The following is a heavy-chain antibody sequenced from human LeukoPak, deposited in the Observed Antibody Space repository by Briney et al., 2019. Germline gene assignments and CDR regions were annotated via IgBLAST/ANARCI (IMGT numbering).Heavy chain of an antibody. D-gene: IGHD6-13*01. V-gene: IGHV3-48*04. CDR3: ARVLSSYSSSWYYFGY. CDR2: ISSSSSTI. Sequence: PGGSLRLSCAASGFTFSSYSMNWVRQAPGKGLEWVSYISSSSSTIYYADSVKGRFTISRDNAKNSLYLQMNSLRAEDTAVYYCARVLSSYSSSWYYFGYWGQGTLVTVSS. J-gene: IGHJ4*02. CDR1: GFTFSSYS.